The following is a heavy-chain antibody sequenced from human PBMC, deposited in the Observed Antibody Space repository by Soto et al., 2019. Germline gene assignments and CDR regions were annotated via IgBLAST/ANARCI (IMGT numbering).Heavy chain of an antibody. Sequence: SETLSLTCTVSGGSISSGGYYWSWIRQHPGKGLEWIGYIYYSGSTYYNPSLKSRVTISVDTSKNQFSLKLSSVTAADTAVYYCARDAEGYGDYVYRAFDIWGQGTMVTVSS. CDR2: IYYSGST. V-gene: IGHV4-31*03. CDR3: ARDAEGYGDYVYRAFDI. CDR1: GGSISSGGYY. D-gene: IGHD4-17*01. J-gene: IGHJ3*02.